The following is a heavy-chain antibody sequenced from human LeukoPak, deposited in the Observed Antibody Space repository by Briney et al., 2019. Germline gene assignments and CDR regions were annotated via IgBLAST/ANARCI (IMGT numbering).Heavy chain of an antibody. CDR1: GGSISSSSYY. V-gene: IGHV4-39*01. D-gene: IGHD2-2*03. CDR3: AIVGYCSSTSCYFTAFDI. J-gene: IGHJ3*02. CDR2: IYYSGST. Sequence: SETLSLTCTVSGGSISSSSYYWGWIRQPPGKGLEWIGSIYYSGSTYYNPSLKSRVTISVDTSENQFSLKLSSVTAADTAVYYCAIVGYCSSTSCYFTAFDIWGQGTMVTVSS.